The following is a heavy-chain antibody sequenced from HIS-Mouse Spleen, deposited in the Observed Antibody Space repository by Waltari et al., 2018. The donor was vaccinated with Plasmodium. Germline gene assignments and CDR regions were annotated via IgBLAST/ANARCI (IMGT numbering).Heavy chain of an antibody. CDR1: RGSFSGYY. Sequence: QVQLQQWGAGLLKPSETLSLTCAVYRGSFSGYYWSWIRQTPGKGMEWIGEINHSGSTNYNPTLKSRVTISVSTSKSQFSMKLSTVTAADTAVYYGASSGSGSYYYWGQGTLVTVSS. J-gene: IGHJ4*02. D-gene: IGHD3-10*01. CDR3: ASSGSGSYYY. V-gene: IGHV4-34*01. CDR2: INHSGST.